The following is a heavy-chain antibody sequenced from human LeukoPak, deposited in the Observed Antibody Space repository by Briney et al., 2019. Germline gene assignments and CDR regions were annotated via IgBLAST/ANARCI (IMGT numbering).Heavy chain of an antibody. J-gene: IGHJ4*02. CDR2: IYYSGST. Sequence: SETLSLTCTVSGGSISSHYWSWIRQHPGKGLEWIGYIYYSGSTYYNPSLKSRVTISVDTSKNQFSLKLSSVTAADTAVYYCATGIAYCGGDCYSGPLGYWGQGTLVTVSS. CDR1: GGSISSHY. D-gene: IGHD2-21*02. CDR3: ATGIAYCGGDCYSGPLGY. V-gene: IGHV4-59*06.